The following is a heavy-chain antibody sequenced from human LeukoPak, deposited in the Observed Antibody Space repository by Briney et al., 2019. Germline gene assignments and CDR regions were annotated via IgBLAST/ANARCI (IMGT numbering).Heavy chain of an antibody. CDR1: GGSFSGYY. CDR2: IYYSGST. D-gene: IGHD2-21*01. V-gene: IGHV4-59*08. Sequence: SETLSLTCAVYGGSFSGYYWSWIRQPPGKGLEWIGYIYYSGSTNYNPSLKSRVTISVDTSKNQFSLKLSSVTAADTAVYYCARHSIVAGAFDIWGQGTMVTVSS. CDR3: ARHSIVAGAFDI. J-gene: IGHJ3*02.